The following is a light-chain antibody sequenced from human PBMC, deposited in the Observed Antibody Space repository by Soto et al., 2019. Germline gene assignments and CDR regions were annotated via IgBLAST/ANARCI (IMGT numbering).Light chain of an antibody. CDR2: EVT. Sequence: QSVLTQPASVSGSPGQSITISCTGTSGDIGSYNRVSWYQQHPGKAPKLIIYEVTDRPSGVSNRFSGSKSGNTACLTISGLQAEDEAEYYCSSYTNINTRACVFGTGTKGTVL. J-gene: IGLJ1*01. V-gene: IGLV2-14*01. CDR1: SGDIGSYNR. CDR3: SSYTNINTRACV.